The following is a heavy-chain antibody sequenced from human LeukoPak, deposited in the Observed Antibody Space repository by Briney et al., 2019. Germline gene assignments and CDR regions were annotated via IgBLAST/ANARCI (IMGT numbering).Heavy chain of an antibody. Sequence: ASVKVSCKASEYTFTAYYMHWVRQAPGQGLEYMGWINPHSGDTDYVQKFQGRVTMTRDTSITTAYMEVTSLTSDDTAVYYCARSAGSAKYYYDNGGSYGGISWGQGTLVSVSS. CDR3: ARSAGSAKYYYDNGGSYGGIS. CDR1: EYTFTAYY. V-gene: IGHV1-2*02. CDR2: INPHSGDT. D-gene: IGHD3-22*01. J-gene: IGHJ5*02.